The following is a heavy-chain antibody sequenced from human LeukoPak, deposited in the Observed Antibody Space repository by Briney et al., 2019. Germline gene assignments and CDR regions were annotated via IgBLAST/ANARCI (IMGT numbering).Heavy chain of an antibody. V-gene: IGHV1-2*02. Sequence: ASVKVSCKASGYTFTGYYMHWVRQAPGQGLEWMGWINPNSGGTNYAQKFQGRVTMTRDMSISTAYMELSRLRSDDTAVYYCARVSRDYYDSSGYYYPYYFDYWGQGTLVTVSS. CDR1: GYTFTGYY. CDR2: INPNSGGT. CDR3: ARVSRDYYDSSGYYYPYYFDY. D-gene: IGHD3-22*01. J-gene: IGHJ4*02.